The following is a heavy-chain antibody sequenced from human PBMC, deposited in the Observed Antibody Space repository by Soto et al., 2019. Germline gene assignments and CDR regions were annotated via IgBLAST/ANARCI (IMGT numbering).Heavy chain of an antibody. D-gene: IGHD4-17*01. CDR3: ARVLDYGEYYYFDY. Sequence: ASVKVSCKASGYTFTSYATHWVRQAPGQRLEWMGWINAGNGNTKYSQKFQGRVTITRDTSASTAYMELSSLRSEDTAVYYCARVLDYGEYYYFDYWGQGTLVTLSS. J-gene: IGHJ4*02. CDR2: INAGNGNT. CDR1: GYTFTSYA. V-gene: IGHV1-3*01.